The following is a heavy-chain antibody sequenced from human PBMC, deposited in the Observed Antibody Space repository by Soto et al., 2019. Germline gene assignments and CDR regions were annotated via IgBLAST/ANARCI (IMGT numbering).Heavy chain of an antibody. V-gene: IGHV4-31*03. CDR2: IYYSGST. CDR1: GGSISSGGYY. Sequence: SETLSLTCTVSGGSISSGGYYWSWIRQHPGKGLEWIGYIYYSGSTYYNPSLKSRVTISVDTSKNQFSLKLSSVTAADTAVYYCARASPGGRITMIVVVPKRGAFDIWGQGTMVTVSS. J-gene: IGHJ3*02. D-gene: IGHD3-22*01. CDR3: ARASPGGRITMIVVVPKRGAFDI.